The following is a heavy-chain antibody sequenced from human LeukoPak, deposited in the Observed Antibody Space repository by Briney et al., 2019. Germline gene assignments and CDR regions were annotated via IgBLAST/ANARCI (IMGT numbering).Heavy chain of an antibody. D-gene: IGHD3-3*02. J-gene: IGHJ4*02. CDR3: ARDGAFRIYDY. CDR1: GFTFSSDW. CDR2: IKQDGNEK. V-gene: IGHV3-7*01. Sequence: GGSLRLSCAASGFTFSSDWMTWVRQAPGKGLEWVASIKQDGNEKYYVDSVKGRFTISRDNARNSLYLQMSSLRADDTAVYYCARDGAFRIYDYWGQGTLVTDSS.